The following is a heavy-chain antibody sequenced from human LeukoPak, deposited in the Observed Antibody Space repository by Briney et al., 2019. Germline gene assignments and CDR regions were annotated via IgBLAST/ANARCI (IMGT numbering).Heavy chain of an antibody. CDR2: IYPGDSDT. Sequence: GESLKISCKGSGYSFTSYWIGWVRQMPGKGLEWMGIIYPGDSDTRYSPSFQGQVTISADKSISTAYLQWSSLKASDTAMYYCARLSYYGSGSYYYGMDVWGQGTTVTASS. D-gene: IGHD3-10*01. CDR1: GYSFTSYW. V-gene: IGHV5-51*01. CDR3: ARLSYYGSGSYYYGMDV. J-gene: IGHJ6*02.